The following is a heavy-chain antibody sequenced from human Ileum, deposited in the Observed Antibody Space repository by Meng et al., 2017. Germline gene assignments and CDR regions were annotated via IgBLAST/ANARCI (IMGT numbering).Heavy chain of an antibody. D-gene: IGHD4-23*01. J-gene: IGHJ4*02. CDR2: IYHSGST. Sequence: QVQLQESGPGLVKPSGTWYLTCAVSCGAISSSKWWSWVRKPPGKGLEWIGEIYHSGSTNYNPSLKSRVTISVDKSKNQFSLKLSSVTAADTAVYYCARYILRWGYYFDYWGQGTLVTVSS. CDR3: ARYILRWGYYFDY. CDR1: CGAISSSKW. V-gene: IGHV4-4*02.